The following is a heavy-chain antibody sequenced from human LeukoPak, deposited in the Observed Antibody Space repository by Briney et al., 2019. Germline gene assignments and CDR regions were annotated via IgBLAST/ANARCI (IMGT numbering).Heavy chain of an antibody. V-gene: IGHV3-23*01. CDR3: AKDEGYNWKCFDY. Sequence: GGSLRLSCAASEFTFSRYAMNWVHQAPGKGLEWVSVISDSGGSTQYADSVKGRFTISRNNSKNMLYLQMNSLRVEDTAVYYCAKDEGYNWKCFDYWGQGTLVTVSS. CDR1: EFTFSRYA. J-gene: IGHJ4*02. CDR2: ISDSGGST. D-gene: IGHD1-20*01.